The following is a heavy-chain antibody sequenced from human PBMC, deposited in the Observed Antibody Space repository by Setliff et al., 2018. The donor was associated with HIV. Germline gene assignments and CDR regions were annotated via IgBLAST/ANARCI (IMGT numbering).Heavy chain of an antibody. CDR2: INHSGST. J-gene: IGHJ3*02. CDR3: ARRQQLWLLYAFDI. D-gene: IGHD5-18*01. Sequence: SETLSLTCAVYGGSFTAYYWTWIRQSPGKGLEWIGEINHSGSTHYNPSLKSRVTISVDTSKNQFSLKLSSVTAADTAVYYCARRQQLWLLYAFDIWGQGTMVTVSS. CDR1: GGSFTAYY. V-gene: IGHV4-34*01.